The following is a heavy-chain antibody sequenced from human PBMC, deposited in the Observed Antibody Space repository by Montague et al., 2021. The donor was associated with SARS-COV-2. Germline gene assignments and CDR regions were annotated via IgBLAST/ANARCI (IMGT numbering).Heavy chain of an antibody. V-gene: IGHV2-5*02. Sequence: PVLVKPTQTLTLTCTFSGFSLSTSGVGVGWIRQPPGKALEWLALIYWDDDKRYSPSLKSRLTITKDTSKSQVVLTMTNMDPVDTATYYCAHSRITMVRGVINYYGMDVWGQGTTVTVSS. J-gene: IGHJ6*02. D-gene: IGHD3-10*01. CDR3: AHSRITMVRGVINYYGMDV. CDR2: IYWDDDK. CDR1: GFSLSTSGVG.